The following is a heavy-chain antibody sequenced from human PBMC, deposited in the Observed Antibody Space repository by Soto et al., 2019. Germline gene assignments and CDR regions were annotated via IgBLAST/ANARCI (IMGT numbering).Heavy chain of an antibody. Sequence: PSETLSLTCTVSGGSISSGGYYWSWIRQHPGKGLEWIGYIYYSGSTYYNPSLKSRVTISVDTSKNQFSLKLSSVTAADTAVYYCARADPYYYEIGGNFDYWGQGTLVTVSS. D-gene: IGHD3-22*01. J-gene: IGHJ4*02. CDR2: IYYSGST. V-gene: IGHV4-31*03. CDR3: ARADPYYYEIGGNFDY. CDR1: GGSISSGGYY.